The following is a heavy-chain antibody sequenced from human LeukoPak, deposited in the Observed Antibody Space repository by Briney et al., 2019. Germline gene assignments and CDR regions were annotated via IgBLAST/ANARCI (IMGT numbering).Heavy chain of an antibody. CDR3: ARHSSVLNSFDP. CDR2: IDPGDSQT. D-gene: IGHD3-22*01. J-gene: IGHJ5*02. CDR1: AYSFTNYW. Sequence: GESLKISRKGSAYSFTNYWISWVRQMPGKGLEWMGRIDPGDSQTNYSPSFQGHVTISADKSLSTAYLQWSSLKASDTAMYYCARHSSVLNSFDPWGQGTLVTVSS. V-gene: IGHV5-10-1*01.